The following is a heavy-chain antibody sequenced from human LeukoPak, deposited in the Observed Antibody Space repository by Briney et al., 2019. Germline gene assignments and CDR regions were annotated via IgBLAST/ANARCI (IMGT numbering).Heavy chain of an antibody. D-gene: IGHD6-13*01. CDR2: INPSGDIT. CDR1: GYTFTGYY. V-gene: IGHV1-46*01. CDR3: ARDYSSSWPRRYFDY. J-gene: IGHJ4*02. Sequence: ASVKVSCKASGYTFTGYYIHWVRQALGQGLEWMGIINPSGDITSYAQKFQGRVTMTRDTSTSTVYMELSSLRSEDTAVYYCARDYSSSWPRRYFDYWGQGTLVTVSS.